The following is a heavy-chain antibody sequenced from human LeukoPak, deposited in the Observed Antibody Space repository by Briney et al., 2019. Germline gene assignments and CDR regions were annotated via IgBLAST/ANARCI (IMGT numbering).Heavy chain of an antibody. CDR1: GGSISSGSYY. Sequence: SQTLSLTCTVSGGSISSGSYYWSWTRQPAGKGLEWIGRIYTSGSTNYNPSLKSRVTISVDTSKNQFSLKLSSVTAADTAVYYCARDPFCSSTSCYKDAFDIWGQGTMVTVSS. CDR2: IYTSGST. J-gene: IGHJ3*02. D-gene: IGHD2-2*02. V-gene: IGHV4-61*02. CDR3: ARDPFCSSTSCYKDAFDI.